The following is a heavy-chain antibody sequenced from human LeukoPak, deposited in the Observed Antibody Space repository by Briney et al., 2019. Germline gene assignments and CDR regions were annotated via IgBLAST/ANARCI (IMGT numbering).Heavy chain of an antibody. CDR1: GFTFSSYA. V-gene: IGHV3-23*01. CDR3: ARAKWELRVLLGY. J-gene: IGHJ4*02. D-gene: IGHD1-26*01. Sequence: PGGSLRLSCAASGFTFSSYAMTWVRQAPGEGLQWVSGISGSGTSAYYADSVRGRFTISRDNSKNTLYLQMNSLRAEDTAVYYCARAKWELRVLLGYWGQGTLVTVSS. CDR2: ISGSGTSA.